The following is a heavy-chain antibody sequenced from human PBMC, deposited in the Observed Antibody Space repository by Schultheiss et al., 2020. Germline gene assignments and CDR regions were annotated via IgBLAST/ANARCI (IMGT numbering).Heavy chain of an antibody. CDR2: IYYSGST. J-gene: IGHJ4*02. V-gene: IGHV4-31*03. Sequence: SETLSLTCTVSGGSISSGGYYWSWIRQHPGKGLEWIGYIYYSGSTYYNPSLKSRITMSVDTSKNQFSLKLSSVTAADTAVYYCARLGGNDYGDYWGQGTRVTVSS. CDR1: GGSISSGGYY. CDR3: ARLGGNDYGDY. D-gene: IGHD2-8*01.